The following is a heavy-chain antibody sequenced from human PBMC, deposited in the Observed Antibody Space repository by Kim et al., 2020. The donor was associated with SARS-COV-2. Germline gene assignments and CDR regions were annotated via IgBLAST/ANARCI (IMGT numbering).Heavy chain of an antibody. J-gene: IGHJ6*02. D-gene: IGHD3-9*01. CDR1: GGSISSSSYY. CDR3: ARLWYYDILTGYYGDMDV. Sequence: ETLSLTCTVSGGSISSSSYYWGWIRQPPGKGLEWIGSIYYSGSTYYNPSLKSRVTISVDTSKNQFSLKLSSVTAADTAVYYCARLWYYDILTGYYGDMDVWGQGTTVTVSS. CDR2: IYYSGST. V-gene: IGHV4-39*01.